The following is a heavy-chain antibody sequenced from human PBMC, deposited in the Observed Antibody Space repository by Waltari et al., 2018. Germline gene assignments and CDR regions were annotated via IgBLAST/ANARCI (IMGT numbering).Heavy chain of an antibody. D-gene: IGHD1-26*01. V-gene: IGHV3-9*01. CDR3: AKGHSGSYGLKD. CDR2: ISWKSDNI. CDR1: GFTFDSHA. J-gene: IGHJ4*02. Sequence: EVQLVESGGGLVQPGRSLVLPCAVPGFTFDSHAMHWVRQAPGKGLEWVSGISWKSDNIGYADSVKGRFTISRDNAKNSLYLQMNSLRPEDTALYYCAKGHSGSYGLKDWGQGTLVTVSS.